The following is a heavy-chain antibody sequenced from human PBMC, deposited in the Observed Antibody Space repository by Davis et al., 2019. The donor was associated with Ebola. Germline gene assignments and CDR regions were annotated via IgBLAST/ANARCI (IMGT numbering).Heavy chain of an antibody. D-gene: IGHD1/OR15-1a*01. V-gene: IGHV1-18*01. CDR3: ARAFNWNNDFDY. J-gene: IGHJ4*02. CDR2: INPHNGGT. Sequence: ASVKVSCKASGYTFTSYGISWVRQAPGQGLEYMGWINPHNGGTNYAQKFQGRVTMSRDTSISTAYMELSSLTSDDTAVFYCARAFNWNNDFDYWGQGTLVTVST. CDR1: GYTFTSYG.